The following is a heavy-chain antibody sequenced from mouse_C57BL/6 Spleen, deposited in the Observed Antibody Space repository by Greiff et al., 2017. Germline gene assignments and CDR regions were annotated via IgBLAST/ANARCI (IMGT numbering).Heavy chain of an antibody. CDR2: ISSGSSTI. CDR3: ARTWDYAMDY. CDR1: GFTFSDYG. V-gene: IGHV5-17*01. D-gene: IGHD4-1*01. J-gene: IGHJ4*01. Sequence: DVMLVESGGGLVKPGGSLKLSCAASGFTFSDYGMHWVRQAPEKGLEWVAYISSGSSTIYYADTVKGRFTISRYNAKHSLFLQMTSLRSEDTAMYYCARTWDYAMDYWGQGTSVTVSS.